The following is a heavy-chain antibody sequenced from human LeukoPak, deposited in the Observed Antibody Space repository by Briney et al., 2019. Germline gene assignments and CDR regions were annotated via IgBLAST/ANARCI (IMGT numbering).Heavy chain of an antibody. D-gene: IGHD4-23*01. CDR3: AKDYGGNSGKDAFDI. Sequence: PGGSLRLSCAASGLTFSSYGMSWVRQAPGKGLEWVSAISGSGGSTYYADSVKGRFTISRDNSKNTLYLQMNSLRAEDTAVYYCAKDYGGNSGKDAFDIWGQGTMVTVSS. CDR1: GLTFSSYG. J-gene: IGHJ3*02. CDR2: ISGSGGST. V-gene: IGHV3-23*01.